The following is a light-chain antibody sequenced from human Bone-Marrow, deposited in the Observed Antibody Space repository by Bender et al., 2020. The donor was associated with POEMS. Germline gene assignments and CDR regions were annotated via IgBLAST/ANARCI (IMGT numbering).Light chain of an antibody. Sequence: QSALTQPAFVSGSPGQSITISCIGTNRDIGNSNLVSWYQQHPGKAHKLILYQVTERPSGVPDRFSGSKSGNTASLTISGLQAEDEADYYCSSYTTSSTWVFGGGTKVTVL. J-gene: IGLJ3*02. CDR3: SSYTTSSTWV. V-gene: IGLV2-14*02. CDR2: QVT. CDR1: NRDIGNSNL.